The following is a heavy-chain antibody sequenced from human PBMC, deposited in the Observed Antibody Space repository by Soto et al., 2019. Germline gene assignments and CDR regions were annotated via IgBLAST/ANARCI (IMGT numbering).Heavy chain of an antibody. CDR3: AKDRFFYGSGHAIDV. J-gene: IGHJ6*02. V-gene: IGHV3-30-3*02. CDR1: GFTFKTYA. D-gene: IGHD3-10*01. CDR2: LSHDGSNK. Sequence: QVQLVESGGGEVQPGRSLRLSCAASGFTFKTYAMHWVRLAPGKGLEWVAVLSHDGSNKYYADSVKGRFTISRDNADNTLYLQMNSLRTEDTAVYYCAKDRFFYGSGHAIDVWGQGTTVTVSS.